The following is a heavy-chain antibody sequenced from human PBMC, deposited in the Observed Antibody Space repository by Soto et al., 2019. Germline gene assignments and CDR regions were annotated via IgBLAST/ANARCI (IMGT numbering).Heavy chain of an antibody. D-gene: IGHD1-26*01. CDR1: GFTFSSYG. CDR3: AKDLVGATSSYYYYYGMDV. J-gene: IGHJ6*02. V-gene: IGHV3-30*18. CDR2: ISYDGSNK. Sequence: PGGSLRLSCAASGFTFSSYGMHWVRQAPGKGLEWVAVISYDGSNKYYADSVKGRFTISRDNSKNTLYLQMNSLRAEDTAVYYCAKDLVGATSSYYYYYGMDVWGQGTTVTVSS.